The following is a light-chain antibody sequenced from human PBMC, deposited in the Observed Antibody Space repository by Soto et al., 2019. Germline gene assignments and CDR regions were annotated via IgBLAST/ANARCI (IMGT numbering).Light chain of an antibody. CDR2: EVS. CDR3: DSYTSSRAYV. Sequence: QSVLTQPASVSGSPGQSITISCTGTSXDVGGYNYVSWYQQQSGKAPKLTIHEVSYRPSGVSNRFSGSKSGNTASLTISGLQAEDEADYYCDSYTSSRAYVFGIGTKDTVL. J-gene: IGLJ1*01. V-gene: IGLV2-14*01. CDR1: SXDVGGYNY.